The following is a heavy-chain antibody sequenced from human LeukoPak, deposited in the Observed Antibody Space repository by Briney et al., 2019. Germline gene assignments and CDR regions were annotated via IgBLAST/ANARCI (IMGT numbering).Heavy chain of an antibody. V-gene: IGHV1-18*01. Sequence: ASVKVSCKASGYTFISYGISWVRQAPGQGLEWMGWISAYNGNTNYAQKLQGRVTMTTDTSTSTAYMELRSLRSDDTAVYYCVRWGAGMTTVTTTDYRGQGTLVTVSS. J-gene: IGHJ4*02. D-gene: IGHD4-17*01. CDR1: GYTFISYG. CDR2: ISAYNGNT. CDR3: VRWGAGMTTVTTTDY.